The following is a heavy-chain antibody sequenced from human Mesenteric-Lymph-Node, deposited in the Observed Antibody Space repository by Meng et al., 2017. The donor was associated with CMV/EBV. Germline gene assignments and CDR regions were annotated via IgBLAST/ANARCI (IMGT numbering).Heavy chain of an antibody. CDR2: MNPNSGNT. CDR1: GYTFTSYD. V-gene: IGHV1-8*01. D-gene: IGHD3-10*01. Sequence: ASVKVSCKASGYTFTSYDINWVRQATGQGLEWMGWMNPNSGNTGYAQKFQGRVTMTRNTSISTAYMELSSLRSEDTAVYYCARVGNVIMREAWINWFDPWGQGTLVTVSS. CDR3: ARVGNVIMREAWINWFDP. J-gene: IGHJ5*02.